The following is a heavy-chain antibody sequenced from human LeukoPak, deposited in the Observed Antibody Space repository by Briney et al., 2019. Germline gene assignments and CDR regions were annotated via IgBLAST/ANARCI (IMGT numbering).Heavy chain of an antibody. Sequence: ASVKVSCKASAYTFTGYYMHWVRQAPGQGLEWMGWISPKSGGTNYAQKFQGRVTVTTDTSTSTAYMELRSLRSDDTAVYYCARDNPSPVLLWFGELSPGPDYWGQGTLVTVSS. D-gene: IGHD3-10*01. CDR2: ISPKSGGT. J-gene: IGHJ4*02. V-gene: IGHV1-2*02. CDR3: ARDNPSPVLLWFGELSPGPDY. CDR1: AYTFTGYY.